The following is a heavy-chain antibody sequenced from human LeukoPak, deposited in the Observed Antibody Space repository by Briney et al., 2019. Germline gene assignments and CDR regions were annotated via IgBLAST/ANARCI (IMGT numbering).Heavy chain of an antibody. CDR3: ARAVSSPNDY. CDR1: GFTFSYYW. Sequence: GGSLRLSCAASGFTFSYYWMSWVRQAPGKGLEWVAVISYDGSNKYYADSVKGRFTISRDNSKNTLYLQMNSLRAEDTAVYYCARAVSSPNDYWGQGTLVTVSS. V-gene: IGHV3-30-3*01. D-gene: IGHD2-2*01. CDR2: ISYDGSNK. J-gene: IGHJ4*02.